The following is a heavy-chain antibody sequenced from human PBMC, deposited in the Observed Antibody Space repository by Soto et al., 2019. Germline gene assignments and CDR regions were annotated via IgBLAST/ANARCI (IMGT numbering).Heavy chain of an antibody. V-gene: IGHV1-69*02. D-gene: IGHD2-15*01. CDR2: IIPILGIA. J-gene: IGHJ4*02. CDR3: ATHGYRSGGSCYSESPLDY. CDR1: GGTFSSYT. Sequence: SVKVSCKASGGTFSSYTISWVRQAPGQGLEWMGRIIPILGIANYAQKFQGRVTITADKSTSTAYMELSSLRSEDTAVYYCATHGYRSGGSCYSESPLDYWGQGTLVTVSS.